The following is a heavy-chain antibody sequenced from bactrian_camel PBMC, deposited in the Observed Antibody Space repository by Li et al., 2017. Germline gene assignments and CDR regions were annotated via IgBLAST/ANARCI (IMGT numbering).Heavy chain of an antibody. Sequence: QLVESGGGLVQPGGSLRLFCAASGYIGNMNCMIWARQDPGKDRKGVAAIDAGGGSTYYADSVKGRFTISQDKAKNTLYLQMSSLKPEDTVMCFCAADRWESVTMMSPGARGPRSPSP. CDR2: IDAGGGST. V-gene: IGHV3S28*01. CDR1: GYIGNMNC. CDR3: AADRWESVTMMSP. J-gene: IGHJ6*01. D-gene: IGHD3*01.